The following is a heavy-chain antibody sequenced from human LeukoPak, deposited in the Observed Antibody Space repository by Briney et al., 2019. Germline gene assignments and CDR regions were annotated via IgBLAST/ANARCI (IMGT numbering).Heavy chain of an antibody. Sequence: SETLSHTCTVSGGSISSSSYYWGWIRQPPGKGLEWIGSIYYSGSTYYNPSLKSRVTISVDTSKNQFSLKLSSVTAADTAVYYCARRGIATRTSLFDYWGQGTLVTVSS. CDR1: GGSISSSSYY. CDR2: IYYSGST. J-gene: IGHJ4*02. V-gene: IGHV4-39*01. D-gene: IGHD6-6*01. CDR3: ARRGIATRTSLFDY.